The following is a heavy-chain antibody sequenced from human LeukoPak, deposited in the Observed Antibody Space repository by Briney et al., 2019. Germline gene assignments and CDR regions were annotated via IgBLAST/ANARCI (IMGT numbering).Heavy chain of an antibody. CDR2: ISGSGGST. V-gene: IGHV3-23*01. D-gene: IGHD3-10*01. CDR3: AKDGGLWFGELPAV. CDR1: GFTFSSYA. J-gene: IGHJ4*02. Sequence: GSLRLSCAASGFTFSSYAMSWVRQAPGKGLEWVSAISGSGGSTYYADSVKGRFTISRDNSKNTLYLQMNSLRAEDTAVYYCAKDGGLWFGELPAVWGQGTLVTVSS.